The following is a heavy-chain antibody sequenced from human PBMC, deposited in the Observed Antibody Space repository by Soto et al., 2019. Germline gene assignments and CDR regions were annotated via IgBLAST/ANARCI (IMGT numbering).Heavy chain of an antibody. J-gene: IGHJ4*02. Sequence: EVQLLESGGGLVQPGGSLRLSCAASGFTFSSYAMSWVRQAPGKGLEWVSAISGSGGSTYYADSVKGRFTISRDNSKNTLYLQMNSLRAEDTAVYYCAKDEVLAVAGTPFYFDYWGQGTLVTVSS. D-gene: IGHD6-19*01. CDR3: AKDEVLAVAGTPFYFDY. V-gene: IGHV3-23*01. CDR1: GFTFSSYA. CDR2: ISGSGGST.